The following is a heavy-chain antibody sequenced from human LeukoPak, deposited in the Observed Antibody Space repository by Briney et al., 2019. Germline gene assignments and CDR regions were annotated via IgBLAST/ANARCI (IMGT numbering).Heavy chain of an antibody. CDR1: GRSISSYY. V-gene: IGHV4-59*01. CDR3: ARGEVYRSYYYYGMDV. Sequence: SETLSLTCTVSGRSISSYYWSWIRQPPGKGLDWSGYIYYSGSTNYNPSLKSRVTISVDTSKNQFSLKLSSVTAADTAVYYCARGEVYRSYYYYGMDVWGQGTTVTVSS. CDR2: IYYSGST. D-gene: IGHD1-14*01. J-gene: IGHJ6*02.